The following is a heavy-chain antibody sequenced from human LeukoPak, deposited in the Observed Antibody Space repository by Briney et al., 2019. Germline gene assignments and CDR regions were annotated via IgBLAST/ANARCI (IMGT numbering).Heavy chain of an antibody. J-gene: IGHJ1*01. CDR3: ARFYGDYSPEYFHH. CDR1: GFTFSNYA. Sequence: PGGSLRLSCAGSGFTFSNYAMGWVRQAPGKGLEWVSTIGANGGRTYYADSVKGRFTISRDNSKNTLYLQMNSLRAEDTAVYYCARFYGDYSPEYFHHWGQGTLVTVSS. V-gene: IGHV3-23*01. CDR2: IGANGGRT. D-gene: IGHD4-17*01.